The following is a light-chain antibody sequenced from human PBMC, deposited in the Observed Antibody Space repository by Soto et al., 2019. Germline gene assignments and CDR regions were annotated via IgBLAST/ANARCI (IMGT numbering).Light chain of an antibody. V-gene: IGKV3-20*01. CDR1: QTITSNF. Sequence: IVLTQSPGTLSLSPEERATLSCRASQTITSNFLAWYQLKPAQAPRLLIYGASSRATGIPDRFTGSGSGTDFTLTITRLEPEDFAAYYCQQFGSARPITFGQGTRLEIK. CDR2: GAS. J-gene: IGKJ5*01. CDR3: QQFGSARPIT.